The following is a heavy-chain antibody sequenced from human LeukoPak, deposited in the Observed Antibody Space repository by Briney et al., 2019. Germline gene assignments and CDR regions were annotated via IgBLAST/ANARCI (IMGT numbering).Heavy chain of an antibody. CDR2: ISYDGSNK. CDR3: AKDKTGGQQLPYY. CDR1: GFTFSSYG. V-gene: IGHV3-30*18. J-gene: IGHJ4*02. Sequence: GGSLRLSCAASGFTFSSYGMHWVRQAPGKGLEWVAVISYDGSNKYYADSVKGRFTISRDNSKNTLYLQMNSLRAEDTAVYYCAKDKTGGQQLPYYWGQGTLVTVSS. D-gene: IGHD6-13*01.